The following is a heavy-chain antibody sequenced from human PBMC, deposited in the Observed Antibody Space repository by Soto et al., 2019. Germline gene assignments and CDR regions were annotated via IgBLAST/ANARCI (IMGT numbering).Heavy chain of an antibody. Sequence: QVQLQESGPGLVKPSQTLSLTCSVSGGSISSGPYYWTWIRQHPGKGQEWIGYINYSGGTFYNPSLKSRISISRDTSTNQCSLRLTSVTAADTAVYYCARERLDSSDYNSGAFDIWGQGTMVTVSS. J-gene: IGHJ3*02. V-gene: IGHV4-31*03. CDR3: ARERLDSSDYNSGAFDI. D-gene: IGHD6-19*01. CDR1: GGSISSGPYY. CDR2: INYSGGT.